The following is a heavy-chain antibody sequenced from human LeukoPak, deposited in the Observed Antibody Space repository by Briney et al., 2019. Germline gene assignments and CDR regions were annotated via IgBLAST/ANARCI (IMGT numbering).Heavy chain of an antibody. J-gene: IGHJ4*02. Sequence: GGSLRLSCAASGFTFSSYWMSWVRQAPGKGLEWVANIKQDRSEKYYVDSVKGRFTISRDNAKNSLYLQMNSLRAEDTAVYYCAKPVVRGVITPLGFGYWGQGTLVTVSS. CDR3: AKPVVRGVITPLGFGY. CDR2: IKQDRSEK. CDR1: GFTFSSYW. V-gene: IGHV3-7*03. D-gene: IGHD3-10*01.